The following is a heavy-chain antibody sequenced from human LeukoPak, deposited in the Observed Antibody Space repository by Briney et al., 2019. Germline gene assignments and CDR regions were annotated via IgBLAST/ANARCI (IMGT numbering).Heavy chain of an antibody. CDR2: ISSSNGDI. D-gene: IGHD4-23*01. CDR3: VREADGGSSWFDS. J-gene: IGHJ5*01. CDR1: GFVFSTHS. Sequence: GGSLLLSCAASGFVFSTHSMNWVRPAPGKGLEWVSWISSSNGDIYYADSVRGRFTISRDDAKKSLYLQMNSLIAEDTDVYYCVREADGGSSWFDSWGQGTLVTVSS. V-gene: IGHV3-21*01.